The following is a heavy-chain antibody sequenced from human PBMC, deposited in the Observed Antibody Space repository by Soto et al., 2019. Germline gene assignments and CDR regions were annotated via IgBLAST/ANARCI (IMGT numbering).Heavy chain of an antibody. CDR3: AKDPQQLIAYFDY. D-gene: IGHD6-13*01. Sequence: GGSLRLSCAASGFTFSSYGMHWVRQAPGKGLEWVAAISDDGGNTYYAGSVKGRFTISRDNSKNTLYLQMNSLRAEDTAVYYCAKDPQQLIAYFDYWGQGTQVTVSS. V-gene: IGHV3-33*06. CDR2: ISDDGGNT. J-gene: IGHJ4*02. CDR1: GFTFSSYG.